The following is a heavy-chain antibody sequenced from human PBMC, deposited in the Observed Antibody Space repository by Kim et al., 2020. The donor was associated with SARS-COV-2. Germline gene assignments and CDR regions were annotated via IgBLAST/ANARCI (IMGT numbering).Heavy chain of an antibody. V-gene: IGHV4-59*13. CDR1: GGSISSYY. D-gene: IGHD6-13*01. CDR2: IYYSGST. J-gene: IGHJ2*01. Sequence: SETLSLTCTVSGGSISSYYWSWIRQPPGKGLEWIGYIYYSGSTNYNPSLKSRVTISVDTSKNQFSLKLSSVTAADTAVYYCARAYSSSWYWYFDLWGRGT. CDR3: ARAYSSSWYWYFDL.